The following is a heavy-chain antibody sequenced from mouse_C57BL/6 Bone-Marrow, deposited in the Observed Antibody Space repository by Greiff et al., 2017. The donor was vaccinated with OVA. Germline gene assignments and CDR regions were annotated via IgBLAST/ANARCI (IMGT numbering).Heavy chain of an antibody. V-gene: IGHV1-54*01. J-gene: IGHJ3*01. CDR3: ARSAAQATTFAY. D-gene: IGHD3-2*02. Sequence: QVQLQQSGAELVRPGTSVKVSCKASGYAFTNYLIEWVKQRPGQGLEWIGVINPGSGGTNYNEKFKGKATLTADKSSSTAYMQLSSLTSEDSAVYFCARSAAQATTFAYWGQGTLVTVSA. CDR1: GYAFTNYL. CDR2: INPGSGGT.